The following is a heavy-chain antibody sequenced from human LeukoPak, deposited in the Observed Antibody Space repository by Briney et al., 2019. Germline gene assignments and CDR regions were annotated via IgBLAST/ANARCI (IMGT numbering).Heavy chain of an antibody. Sequence: GASVKVSCKASGDRFTNYYIHWVRQAPGQGLEWMGIINPSDGSTTYTQKFQGRVTMTADTSTSTVNMELSSLRSEDTAVYYCAPSVRSGGSYYFNYWGQGSLVTVSS. V-gene: IGHV1-46*01. CDR3: APSVRSGGSYYFNY. J-gene: IGHJ4*02. D-gene: IGHD2-15*01. CDR1: GDRFTNYY. CDR2: INPSDGST.